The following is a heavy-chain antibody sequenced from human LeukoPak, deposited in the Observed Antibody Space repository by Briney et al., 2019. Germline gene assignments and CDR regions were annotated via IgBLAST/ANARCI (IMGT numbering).Heavy chain of an antibody. CDR2: INSDGSST. V-gene: IGHV3-74*01. CDR3: ARGCGGDCYRGYYYMDV. J-gene: IGHJ6*03. CDR1: GFTFSSYW. Sequence: GGSLRLSCAASGFTFSSYWMHWVRQAPGKGLVWVSRINSDGSSTSYAASVKGRFTISRANAKNTPYLQMNSLSAEDTAWYYCARGCGGDCYRGYYYMDVWGKGTTVTVSS. D-gene: IGHD2-21*02.